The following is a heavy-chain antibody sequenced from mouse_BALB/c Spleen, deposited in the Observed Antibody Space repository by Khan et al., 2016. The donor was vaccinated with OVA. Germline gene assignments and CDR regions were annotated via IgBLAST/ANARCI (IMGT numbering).Heavy chain of an antibody. CDR3: AMGRAY. D-gene: IGHD4-1*01. CDR1: GYSITSDYA. CDR2: ISYSGRT. V-gene: IGHV3-2*02. J-gene: IGHJ3*01. Sequence: EVQLQESGPGLEKPSQSLSLTCTVTGYSITSDYAWYLIRQFPGNKLEWMGYISYSGRTSYNPSLKSRISVTRDTSKNQFFLQLNSVTTEDTATYYCAMGRAYWGQGTLVTVSA.